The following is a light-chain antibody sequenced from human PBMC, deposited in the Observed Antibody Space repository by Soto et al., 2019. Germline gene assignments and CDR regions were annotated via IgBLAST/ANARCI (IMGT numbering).Light chain of an antibody. CDR2: DVG. CDR1: SSDIGGYNF. CDR3: CSYGGSYGFV. Sequence: QSVLTQPRSVSGSPGQSVTISCTGTSSDIGGYNFVSWYQQHPGKAPKVMIYDVGKRPSGVPDRFSGSKSGNTASLTISGLQADDEGDYYCCSYGGSYGFVFGGGTKLTVL. V-gene: IGLV2-11*01. J-gene: IGLJ2*01.